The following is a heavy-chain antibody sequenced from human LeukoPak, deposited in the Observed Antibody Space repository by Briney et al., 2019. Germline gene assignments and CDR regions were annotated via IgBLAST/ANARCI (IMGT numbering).Heavy chain of an antibody. J-gene: IGHJ4*02. CDR3: AAHPSSAY. CDR2: ISWNSGSI. V-gene: IGHV3-9*01. Sequence: GRSLRLSCAASGFTFDDYAMHWVRQAPGKGLEWVSGISWNSGSIGYADSVKGRFTISRDNAKNSLYLQMNSLRAEDTALYYCAAHPSSAYWGRGTLVTVSS. CDR1: GFTFDDYA. D-gene: IGHD6-6*01.